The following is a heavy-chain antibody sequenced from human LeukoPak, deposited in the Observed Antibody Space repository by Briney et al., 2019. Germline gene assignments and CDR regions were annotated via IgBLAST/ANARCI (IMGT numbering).Heavy chain of an antibody. CDR2: INHSGST. Sequence: SETPSLTCAVYGGSFSGYYWSWIRQPPGKGLEWIGEINHSGSTNYNPSLKSRVTISVDTSKNQFSLKLSSVTAADTAVYYCARRPGYCSSTSCPGRFDPWGQGTLVTVSS. D-gene: IGHD2-2*01. CDR1: GGSFSGYY. CDR3: ARRPGYCSSTSCPGRFDP. V-gene: IGHV4-34*01. J-gene: IGHJ5*02.